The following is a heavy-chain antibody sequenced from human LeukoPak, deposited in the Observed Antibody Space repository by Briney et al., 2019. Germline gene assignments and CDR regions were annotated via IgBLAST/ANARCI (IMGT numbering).Heavy chain of an antibody. J-gene: IGHJ6*02. V-gene: IGHV4-59*01. Sequence: SETLSLTCTVSGGSISSYYWSWIRQPPGKGREWIGYIYYSGSTNYNPSLKSRVTISVDPSKNQFSLKLSSVTAADTAVYYCARDRYGMDVWGQGTTVTVSS. CDR3: ARDRYGMDV. CDR1: GGSISSYY. CDR2: IYYSGST.